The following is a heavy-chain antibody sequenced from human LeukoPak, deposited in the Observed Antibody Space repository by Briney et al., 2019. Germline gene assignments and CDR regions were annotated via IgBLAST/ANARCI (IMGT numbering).Heavy chain of an antibody. V-gene: IGHV1-69*01. CDR1: GGTFSSYA. D-gene: IGHD4-17*01. J-gene: IGHJ4*02. CDR2: ITPIFGTA. Sequence: SVKASCKASGGTFSSYAISWVRQAPGQGLEWMGGITPIFGTANYAQKFQGRVTITADESTSTAYMELSSLRSEDTAVYYCARERRLPTVTTPYYFDYWGQGTLVTVSS. CDR3: ARERRLPTVTTPYYFDY.